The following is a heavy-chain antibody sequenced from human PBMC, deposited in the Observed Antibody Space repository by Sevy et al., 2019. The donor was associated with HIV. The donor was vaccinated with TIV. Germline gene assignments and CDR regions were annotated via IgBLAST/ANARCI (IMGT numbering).Heavy chain of an antibody. D-gene: IGHD7-27*01. CDR1: GFTFSDFW. CDR3: ARDPDWGALDR. J-gene: IGHJ5*02. CDR2: INQDERHI. Sequence: GGSLRLSYEVSGFTFSDFWMIWVRQSPGKGLEWVAYINQDERHINLLDSVRGRFTISRDNAKNSLYLQMDSLRAEDTAIYYCARDPDWGALDRWGQGTLVTVSS. V-gene: IGHV3-7*01.